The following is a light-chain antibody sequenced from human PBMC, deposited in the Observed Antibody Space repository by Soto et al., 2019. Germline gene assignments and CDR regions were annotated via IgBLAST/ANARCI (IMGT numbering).Light chain of an antibody. Sequence: QSVLTQPPSASGTPGQRVTISCSGSSSNIGTNFVYWYQQLPGTAPKLLIFSNAQRPSGVPDRFSGSRSGTSASLAISGLRSEDEGDYYCAAWDDSLSGWVFGGGTKLTVL. J-gene: IGLJ3*02. CDR3: AAWDDSLSGWV. CDR1: SSNIGTNF. V-gene: IGLV1-47*02. CDR2: SNA.